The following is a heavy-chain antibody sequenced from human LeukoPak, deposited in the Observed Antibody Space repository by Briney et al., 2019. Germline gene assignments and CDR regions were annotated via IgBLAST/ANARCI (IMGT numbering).Heavy chain of an antibody. CDR2: ISYDGSSK. Sequence: GRSLRLSCAASGFTFSSYGMHWVRQAPGKGLEWVAVISYDGSSKYYADSVKGRFTISRDNSKNTLYLQMNSLRAEDTAVYYCATGADSSGYPYYFDYWGQGTLVTVSS. V-gene: IGHV3-30*03. CDR3: ATGADSSGYPYYFDY. D-gene: IGHD3-22*01. J-gene: IGHJ4*02. CDR1: GFTFSSYG.